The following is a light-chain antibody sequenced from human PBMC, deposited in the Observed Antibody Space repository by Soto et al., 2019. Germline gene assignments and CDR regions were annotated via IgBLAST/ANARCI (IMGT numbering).Light chain of an antibody. V-gene: IGLV2-14*01. CDR2: EVS. J-gene: IGLJ1*01. CDR1: SADIGSHDY. CDR3: NSYTTTSALV. Sequence: QSVLTQPASVSGSPGQSITISCTGSSADIGSHDYVSWYQQHPGKVPKLIIYEVSKRPSGASDRFSGSKSGNAAYLSISGLQPEDEADYYCNSYTTTSALVFGTGTKV.